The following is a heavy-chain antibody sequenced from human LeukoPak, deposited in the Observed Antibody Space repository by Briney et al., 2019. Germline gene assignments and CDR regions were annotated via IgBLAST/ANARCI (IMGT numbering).Heavy chain of an antibody. V-gene: IGHV3-7*03. CDR3: ARVQGGGELPVI. CDR2: IKQDGSES. Sequence: AGGSLRLSCTASGFTFENYWMAWVRQAPGKGPEWVANIKQDGSESYYVDSVKGRFTISRDNAKNSLYLQMNSLRAEDTALYYCARVQGGGELPVIWGQGTLVTVSS. CDR1: GFTFENYW. D-gene: IGHD1-26*01. J-gene: IGHJ4*02.